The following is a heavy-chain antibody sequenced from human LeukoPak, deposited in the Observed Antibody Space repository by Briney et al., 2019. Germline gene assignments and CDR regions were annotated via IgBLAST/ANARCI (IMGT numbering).Heavy chain of an antibody. CDR3: ERGYYGSGSYYNLDV. CDR1: GYTFTGYY. Sequence: ASVKVSCKASGYTFTGYYMHWVRQAPGQGLEWMGWINPNSGGTNYAQKFQGRVTMTRDTSISTAYMELSRLRSDDTAVYYCERGYYGSGSYYNLDVWGQGTTVTVSS. V-gene: IGHV1-2*02. D-gene: IGHD3-10*01. CDR2: INPNSGGT. J-gene: IGHJ6*02.